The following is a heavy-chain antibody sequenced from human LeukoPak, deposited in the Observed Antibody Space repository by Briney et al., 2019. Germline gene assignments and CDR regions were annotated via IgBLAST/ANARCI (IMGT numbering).Heavy chain of an antibody. Sequence: SETLSLTCAVYGGSFSGYYWSWIRQPPGKGLEWIGEINHGGSTNYNPSLKSRVTISVDTSKNQFSLKLSSVTAADTAVYYCARGLGDFWSGYYEYYFDYWGQGTLVTVSS. D-gene: IGHD3-3*01. CDR1: GGSFSGYY. V-gene: IGHV4-34*01. CDR2: INHGGST. CDR3: ARGLGDFWSGYYEYYFDY. J-gene: IGHJ4*02.